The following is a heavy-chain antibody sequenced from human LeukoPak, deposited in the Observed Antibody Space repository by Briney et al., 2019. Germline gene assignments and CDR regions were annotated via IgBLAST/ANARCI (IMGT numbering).Heavy chain of an antibody. CDR1: GFTFSRYS. CDR2: ICSSSNYI. V-gene: IGHV3-21*01. CDR3: AKDEAYYDFWSGYYPPPTNNYYMDV. J-gene: IGHJ6*03. D-gene: IGHD3-3*01. Sequence: AGCLRLSCADSGFTFSRYSMNWVRHAPGKGREWGSSICSSSNYIYYADSVKGRFTISTDNATNSLYLPMNSLIAEDTAVYYCAKDEAYYDFWSGYYPPPTNNYYMDVWGKGTTVTVSS.